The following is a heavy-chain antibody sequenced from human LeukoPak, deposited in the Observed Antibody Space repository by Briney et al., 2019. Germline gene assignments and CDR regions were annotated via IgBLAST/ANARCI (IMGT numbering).Heavy chain of an antibody. CDR2: ISGSGGST. V-gene: IGHV3-23*01. Sequence: GASLRLSRAASGFTFSSYAMSWVRQAPGKGLEWVSAISGSGGSTYYADSVKGRFTISRDNSKNTLYLQMNSLRAEDTAVYYCAKDGFWSGYYNRAFDYWGQGTLVTVSS. J-gene: IGHJ4*02. CDR1: GFTFSSYA. CDR3: AKDGFWSGYYNRAFDY. D-gene: IGHD3-3*01.